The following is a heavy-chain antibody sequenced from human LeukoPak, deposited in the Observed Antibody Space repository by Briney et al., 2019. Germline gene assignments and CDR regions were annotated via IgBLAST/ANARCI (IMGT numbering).Heavy chain of an antibody. CDR3: ARGLSRGWYFDL. D-gene: IGHD2-15*01. J-gene: IGHJ2*01. CDR2: IYYSGST. V-gene: IGHV4-59*01. Sequence: SETLSLTCTVSGGSISSYYWSWLRQPPGKGLEWIGYIYYSGSTNYNPSLKSRVTISVDTSKNQFSLKLSSVTAADTAVYYCARGLSRGWYFDLWGRGTLVTVSS. CDR1: GGSISSYY.